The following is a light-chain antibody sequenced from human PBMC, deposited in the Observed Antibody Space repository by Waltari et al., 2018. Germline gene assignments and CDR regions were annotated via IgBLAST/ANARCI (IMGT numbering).Light chain of an antibody. V-gene: IGKV1-5*03. Sequence: DIQMTQSPSTLSASVGDRVTITCRASQSISSYLAWYQQKPGKAPKLLIYKASSLESGVPSRFSVSGSGTEFTLTISSLQPDDFATYYCQQYNYYSTFGQGTKVETK. CDR2: KAS. CDR3: QQYNYYST. J-gene: IGKJ1*01. CDR1: QSISSY.